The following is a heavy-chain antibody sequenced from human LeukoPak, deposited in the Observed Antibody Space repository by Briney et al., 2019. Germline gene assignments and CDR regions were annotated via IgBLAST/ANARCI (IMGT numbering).Heavy chain of an antibody. Sequence: GGSLRLSCAASGFTFSSYGMHWVRQAPGKGLEWVAVISHDGSNKYYADSVKGRFTISRDNSKNTLYLQMNSLRAEDTAVYYCAKSAYLKGYCSSTSCYPGDYFDYWGQGTLVTVSS. D-gene: IGHD2-2*01. CDR2: ISHDGSNK. J-gene: IGHJ4*02. CDR3: AKSAYLKGYCSSTSCYPGDYFDY. CDR1: GFTFSSYG. V-gene: IGHV3-30*18.